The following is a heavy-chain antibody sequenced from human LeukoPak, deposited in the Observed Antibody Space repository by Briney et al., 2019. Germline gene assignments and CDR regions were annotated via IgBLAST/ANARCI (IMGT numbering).Heavy chain of an antibody. V-gene: IGHV4-30-2*01. Sequence: SETLSLTCAVSGGSISSGGYSWSWIRQPPGKGLEWIGYIYHSGSTYYNPSLKSRVTISVDRSKNQFSLKLSSVTAADTAVYYCARVQSSTINNWFDPWGQGTLVTVSS. CDR1: GGSISSGGYS. CDR3: ARVQSSTINNWFDP. J-gene: IGHJ5*02. CDR2: IYHSGST. D-gene: IGHD2-2*01.